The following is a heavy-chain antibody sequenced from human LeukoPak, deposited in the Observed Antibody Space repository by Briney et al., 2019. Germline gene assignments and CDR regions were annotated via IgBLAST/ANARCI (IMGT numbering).Heavy chain of an antibody. V-gene: IGHV1-18*01. CDR3: ARDSRYYDFWSGYYPSYYYYYMDV. J-gene: IGHJ6*03. D-gene: IGHD3-3*01. CDR2: ISAYNGNT. CDR1: GYTFTSYG. Sequence: ASVKVSCKASGYTFTSYGISWVRQAPGQGLEWMGWISAYNGNTNYAQKLQGRVTMTTDTSTSTAYMELRSLRSDDTAVYYCARDSRYYDFWSGYYPSYYYYYMDVWGKGTTVTVSS.